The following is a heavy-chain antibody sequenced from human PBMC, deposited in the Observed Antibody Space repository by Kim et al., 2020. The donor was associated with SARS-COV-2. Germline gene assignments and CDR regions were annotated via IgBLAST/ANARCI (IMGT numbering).Heavy chain of an antibody. CDR1: GFTFSSYG. D-gene: IGHD3-10*01. CDR2: IWHDGSQK. J-gene: IGHJ6*02. V-gene: IGHV3-33*01. Sequence: GGSLRLSCAASGFTFSSYGIHWVRQAPGKGLEWVAVIWHDGSQKYYADSVKGRFTISRDNSNNTLFLQMDSLRAEDTAVYYCARDSETGDLYFHYGMDVWGQGTTVIVSS. CDR3: ARDSETGDLYFHYGMDV.